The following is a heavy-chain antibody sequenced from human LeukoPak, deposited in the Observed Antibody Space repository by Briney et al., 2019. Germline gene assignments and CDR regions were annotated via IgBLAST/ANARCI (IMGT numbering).Heavy chain of an antibody. Sequence: PVGSLRLSCTASGFAFSVYAMSWLRQPPGKGLEWVSTINANSGTTSYAASVRGRFTISRDNSKNTLYLQLNTLRADDTATYYCARPISGGLAVTADWFHPWGQGSLVFVSS. V-gene: IGHV3-23*01. CDR1: GFAFSVYA. CDR2: INANSGTT. J-gene: IGHJ5*01. D-gene: IGHD6-19*01. CDR3: ARPISGGLAVTADWFHP.